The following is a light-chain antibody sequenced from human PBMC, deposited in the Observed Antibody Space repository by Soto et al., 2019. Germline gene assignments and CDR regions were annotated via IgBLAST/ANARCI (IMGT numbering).Light chain of an antibody. CDR1: QGISSY. CDR3: QQYYSYVS. CDR2: AAS. V-gene: IGKV1-8*01. J-gene: IGKJ1*01. Sequence: AIRMTQSPSSFSASTGDRVTITCRASQGISSYLAWYQQKPGKAPKLLIYAASTLQSGGPSRFSGSGSGTDFTLTISCLHAEDFATYYCQQYYSYVSFGQGTTVELK.